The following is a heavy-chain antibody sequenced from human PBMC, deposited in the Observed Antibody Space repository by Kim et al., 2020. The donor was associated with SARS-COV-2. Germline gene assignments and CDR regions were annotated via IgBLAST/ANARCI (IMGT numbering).Heavy chain of an antibody. Sequence: SETLSLTCTVSGGSISSGCYCWSWIRQRPGKGLEGIGYNYYSGTTYSTPTLQSRVTISVAKTHNPFSLKLSSVTAADTAVYYCARARSTSGSSEALFVWG. CDR3: ARARSTSGSSEALFV. CDR1: GGSISSGCYC. D-gene: IGHD2-15*01. V-gene: IGHV4-31*03. J-gene: IGHJ3*01. CDR2: NYYSGTT.